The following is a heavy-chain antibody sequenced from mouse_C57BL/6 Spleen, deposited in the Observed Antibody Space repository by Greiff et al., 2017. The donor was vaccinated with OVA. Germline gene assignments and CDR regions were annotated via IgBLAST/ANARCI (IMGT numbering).Heavy chain of an antibody. CDR2: IYPGSGST. J-gene: IGHJ4*01. Sequence: LVESGAELVKPGASVKMSCKASGYTFTSYWITWVKQRPGQGLEWIGDIYPGSGSTNYNEKFKSKATLTVDTSSSTAYMQLSSLTSEDSAVYYCARGEEGLLPWGQGTSVTVSS. V-gene: IGHV1-55*01. D-gene: IGHD2-3*01. CDR1: GYTFTSYW. CDR3: ARGEEGLLP.